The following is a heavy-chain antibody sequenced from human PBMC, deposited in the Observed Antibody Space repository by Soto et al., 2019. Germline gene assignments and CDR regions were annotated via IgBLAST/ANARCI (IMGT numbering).Heavy chain of an antibody. Sequence: QITLKESGPTLVKPTQTLTLTCTISGFSLITSGVGVGWIRQPPGKALEWLALIYWDDDKRYSPSLKSRLTITKDTANNQEVLTMTNMDAMDTATYYCAHIVTGCFTWGRGGMVSVSS. D-gene: IGHD3-16*01. CDR3: AHIVTGCFT. CDR1: GFSLITSGVG. CDR2: IYWDDDK. V-gene: IGHV2-5*02. J-gene: IGHJ5*02.